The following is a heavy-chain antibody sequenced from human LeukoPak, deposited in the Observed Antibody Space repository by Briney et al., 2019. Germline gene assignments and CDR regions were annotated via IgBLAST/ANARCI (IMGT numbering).Heavy chain of an antibody. D-gene: IGHD3-10*01. CDR2: ISGSGGST. CDR3: AKSIDYYGSGSWNY. J-gene: IGHJ4*02. V-gene: IGHV3-23*01. CDR1: GFTFSSYA. Sequence: PGGSLRLSCAASGFTFSSYAMSWVRQAPGKGLEWVSAISGSGGSTYYADSVKGRFTISRDNSKNTLYLQMNSLRAEDTAVYYCAKSIDYYGSGSWNYWGQGTLVTVSS.